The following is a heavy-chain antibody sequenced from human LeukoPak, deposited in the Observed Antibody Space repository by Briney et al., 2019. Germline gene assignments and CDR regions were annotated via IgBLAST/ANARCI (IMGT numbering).Heavy chain of an antibody. D-gene: IGHD1-26*01. CDR3: VCRIGGAPQ. J-gene: IGHJ4*02. Sequence: GGSLRLSCAASGFTFNNYAMSWVRQAPGKGLEWVSGINEDGGTTFYADSVKGRFTISRDNSQNTLYLQMNSLRADDTAVYYCVCRIGGAPQWGQGTLVTVSS. V-gene: IGHV3-23*01. CDR1: GFTFNNYA. CDR2: INEDGGTT.